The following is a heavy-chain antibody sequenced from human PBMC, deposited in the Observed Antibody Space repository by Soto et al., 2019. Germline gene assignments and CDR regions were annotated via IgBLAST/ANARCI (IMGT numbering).Heavy chain of an antibody. Sequence: GESLKISCKVSGYRFTNYWIGWVRQMPGKGLEWMGIIYPGDSHAIYSPSFQGQVTMSADKSISTAYLQWSSLKASDTAMYYCASPDSGGPNGLLDVSDQGKMVTV. CDR3: ASPDSGGPNGLLDV. CDR1: GYRFTNYW. D-gene: IGHD1-26*01. CDR2: IYPGDSHA. V-gene: IGHV5-51*01. J-gene: IGHJ3*01.